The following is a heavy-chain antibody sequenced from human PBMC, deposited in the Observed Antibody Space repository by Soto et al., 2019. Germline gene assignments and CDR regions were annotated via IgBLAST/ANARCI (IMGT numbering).Heavy chain of an antibody. CDR1: GFTFSSYA. CDR2: ISSNGGST. Sequence: EVQLVESGGGLVQPGGSLRLSCAASGFTFSSYAMHWVRQAPGKGLEYVSAISSNGGSTYYANSVKGRFTISRDNSMNTLYLQMGSLRAEDMAVYYCARDEYIVVVPAAIPYGMDVWGQGTTVTVSS. V-gene: IGHV3-64*01. D-gene: IGHD2-2*01. J-gene: IGHJ6*02. CDR3: ARDEYIVVVPAAIPYGMDV.